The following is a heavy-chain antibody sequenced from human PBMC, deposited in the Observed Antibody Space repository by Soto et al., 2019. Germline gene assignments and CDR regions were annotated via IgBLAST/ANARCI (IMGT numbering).Heavy chain of an antibody. CDR3: AVYGYSYGWGYYYYYGMDV. CDR1: GGTFSSYA. D-gene: IGHD5-18*01. J-gene: IGHJ6*02. Sequence: SVKVSCKASGGTFSSYAISWVRQAPGQGLEWMGGIIPIFGTANYAQKFQGRVTITADESTSTAYMELSSLRSEDTAVYYCAVYGYSYGWGYYYYYGMDVWGQGTTVTVSS. V-gene: IGHV1-69*13. CDR2: IIPIFGTA.